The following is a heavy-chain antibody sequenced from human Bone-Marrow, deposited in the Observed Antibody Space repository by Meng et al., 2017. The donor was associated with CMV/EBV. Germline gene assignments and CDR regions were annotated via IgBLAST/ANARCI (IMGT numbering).Heavy chain of an antibody. D-gene: IGHD2-2*01. CDR1: GYTFTGYY. V-gene: IGHV1-2*02. J-gene: IGHJ4*02. CDR2: INPNSGGT. Sequence: ASVKVSCKASGYTFTGYYMHWVRQAPGQGLEWMGWINPNSGGTNYAQKFQGRVTMTRDTSISTVYMELSRLRSDDTAVYYCATIPDIVVVPAAISLGSDYWGQGTLVTVSS. CDR3: ATIPDIVVVPAAISLGSDY.